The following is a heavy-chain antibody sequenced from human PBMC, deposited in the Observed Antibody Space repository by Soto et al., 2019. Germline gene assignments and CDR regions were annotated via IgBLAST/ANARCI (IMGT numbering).Heavy chain of an antibody. CDR2: ISGTGDGT. Sequence: EVQLLXSGGGLVQPXXSLXLXCAASGFTFSRYAMSWVRQAPGKGLEXVSGISGTGDGTYYADSVKGRFTFSXDXXXXXXXXXXXXXXXXXXXXXXXXXXXGGRCSSXXCFPNYYXXDVWGQGXTVTVFS. CDR3: XXXXGGRCSSXXCFPNYYXXDV. V-gene: IGHV3-23*01. CDR1: GFTFSRYA. J-gene: IGHJ6*02. D-gene: IGHD2-2*01.